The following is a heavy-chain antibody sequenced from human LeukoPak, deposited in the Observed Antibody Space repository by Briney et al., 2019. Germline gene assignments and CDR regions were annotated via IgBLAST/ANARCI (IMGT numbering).Heavy chain of an antibody. J-gene: IGHJ3*02. V-gene: IGHV4-4*02. CDR2: SYHSGST. CDR3: ARLSPDGLDI. CDR1: GGSITSSKW. Sequence: SETLSLTCAVSGGSITSSKWWTWVRQPPGKGLEWIGESYHSGSTNYNPSLKSRVTISVDKSKKQFSLKLSSVTAADPAVYYCARLSPDGLDIWGQGTMVTVFS. D-gene: IGHD2/OR15-2a*01.